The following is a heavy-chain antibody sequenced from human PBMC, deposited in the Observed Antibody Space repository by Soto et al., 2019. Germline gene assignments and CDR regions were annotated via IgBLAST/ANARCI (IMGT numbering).Heavy chain of an antibody. CDR2: IRRKANNYAT. CDR1: GLTFSGSA. CDR3: SANDHDDRTNFDQ. D-gene: IGHD3-16*01. J-gene: IGHJ4*02. Sequence: ELQLGESGGGLVQPGGSLKLSCAVSGLTFSGSAMHWVRQASGKGLEWVGHIRRKANNYATEYAASVKGRFTISRDDSKNTAYLQMNSLKTEDTAVYYCSANDHDDRTNFDQWCQGTVVTVSS. V-gene: IGHV3-73*01.